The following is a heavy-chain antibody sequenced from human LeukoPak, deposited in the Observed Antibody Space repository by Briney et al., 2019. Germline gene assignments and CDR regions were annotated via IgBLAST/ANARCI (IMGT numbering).Heavy chain of an antibody. CDR1: GFTFSTYS. J-gene: IGHJ4*02. Sequence: GGSLRLSCSASGFTFSTYSMNWVRQAPGKGLEWVSSISSSSRYIYYADSVKGRFTISRDNAKNSLYLQMNSLKTEETAVYYCTRSPFTMIVWRQSDYWGQGTLVTVSS. CDR2: ISSSSRYI. D-gene: IGHD3-22*01. V-gene: IGHV3-21*03. CDR3: TRSPFTMIVWRQSDY.